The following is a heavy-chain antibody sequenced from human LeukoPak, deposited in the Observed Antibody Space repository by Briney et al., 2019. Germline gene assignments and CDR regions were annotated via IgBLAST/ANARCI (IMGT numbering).Heavy chain of an antibody. J-gene: IGHJ4*02. CDR2: IYHSGST. CDR3: ARAPRDSSSSNYMRRFDY. V-gene: IGHV4-38-2*01. D-gene: IGHD3-22*01. CDR1: GYSISSDNY. Sequence: PSETLSLTCAVSGYSISSDNYWVWIRQPPGQGLEWTGGIYHSGSTYYNPSLKSRVTMSVDTSKDQFSLKLSSVTAADTAVYYCARAPRDSSSSNYMRRFDYWGQGTLVTVSS.